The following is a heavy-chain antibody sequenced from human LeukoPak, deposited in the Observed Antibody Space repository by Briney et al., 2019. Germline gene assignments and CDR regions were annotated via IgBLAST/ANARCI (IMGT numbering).Heavy chain of an antibody. D-gene: IGHD5-24*01. Sequence: GGSLRLSCAASGFTFSSYGMHWVRQAPGKGLEWVAVIWYDGSNKYYADPVKGRFTISRDNAKNSLYLQMNSLGVEDTAVYYCAGVGMATIGDYWGQGTLVTVSS. CDR3: AGVGMATIGDY. J-gene: IGHJ4*02. V-gene: IGHV3-33*01. CDR2: IWYDGSNK. CDR1: GFTFSSYG.